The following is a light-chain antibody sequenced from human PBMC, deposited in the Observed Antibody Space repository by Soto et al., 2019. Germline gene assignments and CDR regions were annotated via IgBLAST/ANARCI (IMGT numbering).Light chain of an antibody. CDR3: QVRSNWPPWT. V-gene: IGKV3-11*01. J-gene: IGKJ1*01. Sequence: EIVLTQSPATLSLSPGERATLSCRASQSVSSYLAWYQQKPGQAPRLLISAASNRASGIPARFSGSGSGTDFTLTISSLEPEDSAVYYCQVRSNWPPWTFGQGTKVEI. CDR2: AAS. CDR1: QSVSSY.